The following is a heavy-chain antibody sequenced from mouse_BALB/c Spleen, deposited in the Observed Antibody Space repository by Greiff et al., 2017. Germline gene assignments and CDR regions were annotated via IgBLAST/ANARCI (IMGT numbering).Heavy chain of an antibody. CDR1: GFTFSSYA. CDR2: ISSGGST. CDR3: ARGTTVVATWYFDV. Sequence: DVKLVESGGGLVKPGGSLKLSCAASGFTFSSYAMSWVRQTPEKRLEWVASISSGGSTYYPDSVKGRFTISRDNARNILYLQMSSLRSEDTAMYSCARGTTVVATWYFDVWGAGTTVTVSS. J-gene: IGHJ1*01. V-gene: IGHV5-6-5*01. D-gene: IGHD1-1*01.